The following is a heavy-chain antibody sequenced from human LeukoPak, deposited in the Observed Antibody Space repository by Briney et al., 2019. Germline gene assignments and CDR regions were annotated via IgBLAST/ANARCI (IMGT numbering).Heavy chain of an antibody. CDR3: ARVGYCSSTSCYDDAFDI. CDR1: GYTFTSYG. V-gene: IGHV1-18*01. CDR2: ISAYNGNT. Sequence: ASVKVSCKASGYTFTSYGISWVRQAPEQGLEWMGSISAYNGNTNYAQKLQGRVTMTTDTSISTAYMELSRLRSDDTAVYYCARVGYCSSTSCYDDAFDIWGQGTMVTVSS. D-gene: IGHD2-2*01. J-gene: IGHJ3*02.